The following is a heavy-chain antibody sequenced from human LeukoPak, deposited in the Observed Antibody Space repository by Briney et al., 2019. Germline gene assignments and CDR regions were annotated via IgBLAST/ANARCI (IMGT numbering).Heavy chain of an antibody. D-gene: IGHD1-26*01. J-gene: IGHJ4*02. Sequence: GGSLRLSCAASGFTFSNVWMSWVRQAPGMGLEWVVRIKSRTDGGTTDYAARVKGRFTISRDDSKNTLYLQMNSLKTEDTAVYYCTTGVGSYYAPSFDYWGQGTLVTVSS. V-gene: IGHV3-15*01. CDR2: IKSRTDGGTT. CDR3: TTGVGSYYAPSFDY. CDR1: GFTFSNVW.